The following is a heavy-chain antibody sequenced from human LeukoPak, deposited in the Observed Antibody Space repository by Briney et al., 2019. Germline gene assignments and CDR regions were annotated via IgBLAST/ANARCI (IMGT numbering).Heavy chain of an antibody. Sequence: GGSLRLSCAASGFTFTTFGMHWVRQAPGKGLEWVTFIIYDGSNKYYADSVKGRFTISRDNAKNSLYLQMNSVRAEDTAVYYCVRDFRFLDDYWGQGTLVSVSS. V-gene: IGHV3-30*12. D-gene: IGHD3-3*01. CDR1: GFTFTTFG. J-gene: IGHJ4*02. CDR2: IIYDGSNK. CDR3: VRDFRFLDDY.